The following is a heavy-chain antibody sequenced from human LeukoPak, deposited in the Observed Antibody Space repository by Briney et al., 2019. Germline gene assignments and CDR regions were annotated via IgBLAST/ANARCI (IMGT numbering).Heavy chain of an antibody. CDR1: GYTFTSYD. D-gene: IGHD5-24*01. V-gene: IGHV1-8*03. CDR2: MNPNTHNT. J-gene: IGHJ3*01. CDR3: ARIRDGYNDAYDL. Sequence: ASVKVSCKASGYTFTSYDINWVRQATGQGLEWMGYMNPNTHNTGYTQRFQGRVTITTDTSISTVYMELSSLRSEDTAIYYCARIRDGYNDAYDLWGQGTVVTVPS.